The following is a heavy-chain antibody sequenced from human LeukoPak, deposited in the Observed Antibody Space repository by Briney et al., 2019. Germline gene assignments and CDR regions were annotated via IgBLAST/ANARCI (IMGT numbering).Heavy chain of an antibody. D-gene: IGHD2-15*01. V-gene: IGHV4-39*01. CDR3: ARPYCSGGSCYGGWFDP. CDR1: GGSVISDTYY. Sequence: SETLSLTCTVSGGSVISDTYYWGWIRQPPGKGLEWIGSIHCSESTYYTPSLKTRITMSVDTSKNQFSLKLSSVTAADTAVYYCARPYCSGGSCYGGWFDPWGQGTLVTVSS. CDR2: IHCSEST. J-gene: IGHJ5*02.